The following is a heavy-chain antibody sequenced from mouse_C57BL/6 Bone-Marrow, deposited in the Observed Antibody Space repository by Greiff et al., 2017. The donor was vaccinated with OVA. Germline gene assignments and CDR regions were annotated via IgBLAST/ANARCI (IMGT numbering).Heavy chain of an antibody. CDR2: IDPATGNT. CDR3: SIPFYFYAMDY. Sequence: VQLQQSVAELVRPGASVKLSCTASGFNIKNTYMHWVKQRPEQGLAWIGRIDPATGNTKYAPKFQGKATITADTSSNTAYLQLSSLTSVDTAIYYCSIPFYFYAMDYWGQGTSVTVSS. V-gene: IGHV14-3*01. CDR1: GFNIKNTY. J-gene: IGHJ4*01.